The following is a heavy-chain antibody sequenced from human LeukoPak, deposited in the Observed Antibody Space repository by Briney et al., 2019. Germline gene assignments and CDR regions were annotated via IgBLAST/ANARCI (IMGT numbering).Heavy chain of an antibody. V-gene: IGHV3-21*01. CDR2: ISGTTTYI. D-gene: IGHD6-19*01. CDR1: GFTFSSYS. Sequence: GGSLRLSCAASGFTFSSYSMNWVRQAPGKGLEWASYISGTTTYIYYADSVKGRFTISRDNAKNSLYLQMNSLGAEDTAVYFCARYGSGWYFDSWGQGTLVTVSS. J-gene: IGHJ4*02. CDR3: ARYGSGWYFDS.